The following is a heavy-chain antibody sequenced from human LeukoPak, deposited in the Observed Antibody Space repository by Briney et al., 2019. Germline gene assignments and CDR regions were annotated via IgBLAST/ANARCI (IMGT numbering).Heavy chain of an antibody. V-gene: IGHV4-34*01. Sequence: SETLSLTCAVYGVSFSGYYWNWIRQPPGKGLEWIGEINHRGSTNYNPSLKSRVTISVDTSKNQFSLKLSSVTAADTAMYYRARGPGDHYYGMDVWGQGTTVTVSS. CDR1: GVSFSGYY. J-gene: IGHJ6*02. CDR3: ARGPGDHYYGMDV. D-gene: IGHD3-10*01. CDR2: INHRGST.